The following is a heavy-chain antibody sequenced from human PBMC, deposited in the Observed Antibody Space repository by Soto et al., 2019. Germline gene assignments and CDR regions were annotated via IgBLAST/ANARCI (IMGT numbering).Heavy chain of an antibody. Sequence: EVQLVESGWDFVQPGGSLRLSCAASGFTFSSYGMNWVRQVPVKGLEWVSHISSDGTTYYADSVKGRFTISRDNAKNSLYLQMNSLIVEDTAVYYCARAPGYGDIDYWGRGTLVTVSS. D-gene: IGHD3-10*01. CDR2: ISSDGTT. CDR3: ARAPGYGDIDY. CDR1: GFTFSSYG. J-gene: IGHJ4*02. V-gene: IGHV3-48*01.